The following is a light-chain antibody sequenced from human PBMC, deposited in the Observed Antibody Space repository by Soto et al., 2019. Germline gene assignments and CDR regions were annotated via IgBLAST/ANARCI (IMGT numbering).Light chain of an antibody. J-gene: IGLJ3*02. Sequence: QSVLTQPPSASGTPGQRVTISCSGSSSNIGSNTVNWYQQLPGTAPKLLIYSSNQRPSGVPDRFSGSKSGTSASLAISGLQSDDEGDYYCAAWDDSLCGIWVFGGGTKVTVL. V-gene: IGLV1-44*01. CDR3: AAWDDSLCGIWV. CDR1: SSNIGSNT. CDR2: SSN.